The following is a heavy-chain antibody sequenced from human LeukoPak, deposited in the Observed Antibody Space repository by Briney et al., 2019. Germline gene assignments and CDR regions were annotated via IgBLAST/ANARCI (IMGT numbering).Heavy chain of an antibody. V-gene: IGHV3-74*01. CDR3: VRDFRSADY. CDR1: GFIFSNFC. CDR2: ICPDGTIA. Sequence: GGSLRLSCAASGFIFSNFCMHWVRQIPGKGLVWVSRICPDGTIANYADSVKGRFTISRDNAKNMVFLQMNSLRVDDTAIYYCVRDFRSADYWGQGILVTVSS. J-gene: IGHJ4*02.